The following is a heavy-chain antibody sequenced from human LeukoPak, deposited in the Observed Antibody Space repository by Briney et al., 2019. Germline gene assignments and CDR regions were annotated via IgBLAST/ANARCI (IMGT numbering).Heavy chain of an antibody. D-gene: IGHD1-1*01. CDR1: GFTFRNSG. CDR3: AKDWGTTGTSGWLFDY. CDR2: IWYDGSNK. V-gene: IGHV3-33*06. J-gene: IGHJ4*02. Sequence: GGSLILSCSASGFTFRNSGMHWVRQAPGKGLEWVAIIWYDGSNKYYADSVKGRFTISRDNAKETVYLQMDRLRAEDSAVYYCAKDWGTTGTSGWLFDYWGQGTLVTVSS.